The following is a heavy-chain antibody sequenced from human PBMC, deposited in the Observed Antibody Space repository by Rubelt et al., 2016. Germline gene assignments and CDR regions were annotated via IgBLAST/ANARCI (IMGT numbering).Heavy chain of an antibody. Sequence: QVQLVQSGAEVKKPGASVKVSCKASGYTFTNDEINWVRQAPGQGLEWMGWVNPSTGNTGYPQKFQGRVTTTRKTSISTAYMGLGSRTSEDTAVYYCAVRGSSSSLCSWGQGILVTVSS. CDR3: AVRGSSSSLCS. V-gene: IGHV1-8*01. J-gene: IGHJ5*02. CDR2: VNPSTGNT. CDR1: GYTFTNDE. D-gene: IGHD6-13*01.